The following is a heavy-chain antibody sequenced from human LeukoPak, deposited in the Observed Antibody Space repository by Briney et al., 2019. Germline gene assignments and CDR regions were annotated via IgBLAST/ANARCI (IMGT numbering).Heavy chain of an antibody. D-gene: IGHD5-12*01. Sequence: SETLSLTCTVSGGSISSYYWSWIRQPPGKGLEWIGYIYYSGSTNYNPSLKSRVTISVDTSKNQFSLKLSSVTAADTAVYYCAREGYSGYDNYFDYWGQGTLVTVSS. CDR1: GGSISSYY. V-gene: IGHV4-59*12. CDR2: IYYSGST. CDR3: AREGYSGYDNYFDY. J-gene: IGHJ4*02.